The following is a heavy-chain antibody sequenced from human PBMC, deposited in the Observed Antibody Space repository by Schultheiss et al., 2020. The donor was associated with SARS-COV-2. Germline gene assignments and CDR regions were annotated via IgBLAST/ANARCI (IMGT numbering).Heavy chain of an antibody. D-gene: IGHD2-2*01. V-gene: IGHV4-31*01. CDR1: GGSISSGGYY. Sequence: SETLSLTCTVSGGSISSGGYYWSWIRQHPGKGLEWIGYIYYSGSTYYNPSLKSPVTISVDTSKNQFSLKLRSVTAADTAVYYCARGGGGWLVVPVAINWFDPWGQGTLVTVSS. CDR3: ARGGGGWLVVPVAINWFDP. CDR2: IYYSGST. J-gene: IGHJ5*02.